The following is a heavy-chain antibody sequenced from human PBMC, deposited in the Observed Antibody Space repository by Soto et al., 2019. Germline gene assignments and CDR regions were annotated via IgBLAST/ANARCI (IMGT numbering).Heavy chain of an antibody. D-gene: IGHD2-21*02. J-gene: IGHJ4*02. V-gene: IGHV4-31*03. CDR3: ARGLAYCGSDCYYPELFDY. CDR2: IYYSGST. Sequence: SETLSLTCTVSGGSISSGGYYWSWIRQHPGKGLEWIGYIYYSGSTYYNPSLKSRVTISVDTSKNQFSLKVSSVTAADTAVYYCARGLAYCGSDCYYPELFDYWGQGTLVTVSS. CDR1: GGSISSGGYY.